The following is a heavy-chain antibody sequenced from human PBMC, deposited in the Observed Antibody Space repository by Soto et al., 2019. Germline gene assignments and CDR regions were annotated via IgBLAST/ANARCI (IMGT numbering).Heavy chain of an antibody. D-gene: IGHD3-3*01. Sequence: GASVKVSCKASGYTFTSFDINWVRQATGQGLEWMGWMNPNSGNTGYAQKFQGRVTMTRNTSISTAYMELNSLRSEDTAVYYCASGSRYDFWSGYYAAHDLDYWGQGTPVTVSS. CDR3: ASGSRYDFWSGYYAAHDLDY. J-gene: IGHJ4*02. CDR2: MNPNSGNT. CDR1: GYTFTSFD. V-gene: IGHV1-8*01.